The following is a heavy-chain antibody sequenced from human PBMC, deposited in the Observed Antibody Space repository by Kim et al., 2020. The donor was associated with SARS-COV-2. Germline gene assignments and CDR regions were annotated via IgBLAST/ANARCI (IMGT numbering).Heavy chain of an antibody. D-gene: IGHD3-16*02. J-gene: IGHJ4*02. V-gene: IGHV4-34*01. CDR3: ARVPRMITFGGVIARGYFDY. Sequence: RVTISVDTSKNQFSLRLSSVTAADTAVYYCARVPRMITFGGVIARGYFDYWGQGTLVTVSS.